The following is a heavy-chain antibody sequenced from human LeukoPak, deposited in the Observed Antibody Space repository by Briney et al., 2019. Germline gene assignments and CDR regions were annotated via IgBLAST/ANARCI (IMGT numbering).Heavy chain of an antibody. Sequence: SETLSLTCTVPGGSISSYYWSWIRQPPGKGLEWIGYIYYSGSTNYNPSLKSRVTISVDTSKNQFSLKLSSVTAADTAVYYCARVLQSSGYYPTPGFDPWGQGTLVTVSS. J-gene: IGHJ5*02. CDR2: IYYSGST. CDR3: ARVLQSSGYYPTPGFDP. D-gene: IGHD3-22*01. CDR1: GGSISSYY. V-gene: IGHV4-59*01.